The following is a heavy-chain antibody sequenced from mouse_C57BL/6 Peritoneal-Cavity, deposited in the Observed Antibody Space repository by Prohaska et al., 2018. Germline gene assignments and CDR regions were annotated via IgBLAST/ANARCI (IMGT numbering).Heavy chain of an antibody. CDR2: IHPNSGST. Sequence: GAELVKRRASVKVSCNASGYTFTSSCMHWVKQRPGQGLEWIGMIHPNSGSTNYNEKFKSKATPTVDKSSSTAYMQLSSLTSEDSAVYYCARRDYGSSAAWVAYWGQGTLVTVS. CDR3: ARRDYGSSAAWVAY. D-gene: IGHD1-1*01. J-gene: IGHJ3*01. V-gene: IGHV1-64*01. CDR1: GYTFTSSC.